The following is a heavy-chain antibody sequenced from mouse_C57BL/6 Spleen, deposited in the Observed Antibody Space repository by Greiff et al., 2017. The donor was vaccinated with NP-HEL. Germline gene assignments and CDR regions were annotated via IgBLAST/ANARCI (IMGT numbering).Heavy chain of an antibody. CDR2: IYPGDGDT. CDR3: ARSGKSDWYFDV. J-gene: IGHJ1*03. D-gene: IGHD1-3*01. Sequence: QVQLKESGAELVKPGASVKISCKASGYAFSSYWMNWVKQRPGKGLEWIGQIYPGDGDTNYNGKFKGKATLTADKSSSTAYMQLSSLTSEDSAVYFCARSGKSDWYFDVWGTGTTVTVSS. V-gene: IGHV1-80*01. CDR1: GYAFSSYW.